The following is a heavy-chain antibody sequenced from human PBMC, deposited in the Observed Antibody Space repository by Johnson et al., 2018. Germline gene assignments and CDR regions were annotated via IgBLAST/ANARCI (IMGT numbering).Heavy chain of an antibody. CDR3: ARGMYYYDSSGYFQDDAFDI. Sequence: QVQLQESGPGLVKPSGTLSLTCAVSGGSISSSNWWSWVRQPPGKGLEWIGEIYHSGRTNYNPSLKSRVTISVDKSKNQFSLKLSSVTAADTAVCYCARGMYYYDSSGYFQDDAFDIWGQGTMVTVSS. D-gene: IGHD3-22*01. CDR2: IYHSGRT. J-gene: IGHJ3*02. CDR1: GGSISSSNW. V-gene: IGHV4-4*02.